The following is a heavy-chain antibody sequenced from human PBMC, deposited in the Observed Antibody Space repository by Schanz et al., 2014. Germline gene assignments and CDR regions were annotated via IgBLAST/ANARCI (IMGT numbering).Heavy chain of an antibody. J-gene: IGHJ3*02. CDR2: INTGGDST. D-gene: IGHD3-10*01. CDR1: EFTFSTDA. CDR3: AKGRFGELSAFDI. V-gene: IGHV3-23*01. Sequence: DVHLLESGGGLVQPGGSLRLSCAASEFTFSTDAMSWVRQAPGKGLEWVSSINTGGDSTYYADSVKGRFTISRDNSKSTLYLQMNSLRAEDTAVYYCAKGRFGELSAFDIWGQGTMVTVSS.